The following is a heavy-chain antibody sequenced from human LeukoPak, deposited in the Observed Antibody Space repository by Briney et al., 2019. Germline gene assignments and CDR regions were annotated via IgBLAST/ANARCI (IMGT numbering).Heavy chain of an antibody. V-gene: IGHV4-61*01. J-gene: IGHJ6*03. CDR2: IYNTGST. D-gene: IGHD6-13*01. CDR1: GGSVSSNSYY. Sequence: SETLSLTCTASGGSVSSNSYYWSWIRQPPGKGLEWIGYIYNTGSTNYNPSLKSRVTISVDTSYNQFSLKLRSVTAADTAFYYCARVYSSNWPRPYYYYYSMDVWGKGTTVTVSS. CDR3: ARVYSSNWPRPYYYYYSMDV.